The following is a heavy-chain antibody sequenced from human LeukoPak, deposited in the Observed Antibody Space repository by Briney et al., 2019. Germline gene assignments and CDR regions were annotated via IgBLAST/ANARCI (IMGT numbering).Heavy chain of an antibody. CDR2: IIPSFGTA. CDR3: ASPYCTNGVCHNWFDP. V-gene: IGHV1-69*13. Sequence: SVKVSCKASGGTFSSYAISWVRQAPGQGLEWMGGIIPSFGTANYAQKFQGRVTITADESTSTAYIELSSLRSEDTAVYYCASPYCTNGVCHNWFDPWGQGTLVTVSS. J-gene: IGHJ5*02. CDR1: GGTFSSYA. D-gene: IGHD2-8*01.